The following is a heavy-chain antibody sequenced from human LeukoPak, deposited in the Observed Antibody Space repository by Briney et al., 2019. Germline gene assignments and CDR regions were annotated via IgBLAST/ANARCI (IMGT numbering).Heavy chain of an antibody. CDR2: IYWDDDK. CDR3: AHRRVRVNRDSSGWYRDY. Sequence: SGPTLVKPTQTLTLTCTFSGFPLSTSGVGVGWIRQPPGKALEWLALIYWDDDKRYSPSLKSRLTITKDTSKNQVVLTMTNMDPVDTATYYCAHRRVRVNRDSSGWYRDYWGQGTLVTVSS. J-gene: IGHJ4*02. D-gene: IGHD6-19*01. V-gene: IGHV2-5*02. CDR1: GFPLSTSGVG.